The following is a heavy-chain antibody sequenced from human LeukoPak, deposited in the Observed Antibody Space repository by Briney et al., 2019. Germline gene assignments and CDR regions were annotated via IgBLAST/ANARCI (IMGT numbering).Heavy chain of an antibody. J-gene: IGHJ3*01. Sequence: GGSLRLSCAASGFTFNDFAMAWVRQAPGKGLEWVSTIADAGTYYADSVKGRFIISRDNSKNMLYLQLNSLRADDTAMYYCARNLGPFDVRGHGTMVTVSS. CDR3: ARNLGPFDV. CDR1: GFTFNDFA. CDR2: IADAGT. D-gene: IGHD3-16*01. V-gene: IGHV3-23*01.